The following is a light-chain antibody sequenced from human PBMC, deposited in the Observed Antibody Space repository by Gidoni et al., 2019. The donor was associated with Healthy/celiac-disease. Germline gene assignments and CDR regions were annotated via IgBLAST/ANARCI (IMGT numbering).Light chain of an antibody. Sequence: DIQMTQPPSSLSASVGDRVTITCRASQSISSYLNWYQQKPGKAHKLLIYAASSLQSGVPSRFSGSGSGADFTLTITSLQPEDFATYYCQQSYSTPRTFXQXTKLEIK. CDR2: AAS. CDR3: QQSYSTPRT. V-gene: IGKV1-39*01. CDR1: QSISSY. J-gene: IGKJ2*01.